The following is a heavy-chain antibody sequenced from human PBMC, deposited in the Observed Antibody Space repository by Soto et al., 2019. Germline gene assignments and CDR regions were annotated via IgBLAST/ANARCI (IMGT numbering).Heavy chain of an antibody. J-gene: IGHJ4*02. CDR3: ARGPPEADYYDSSGYYYY. D-gene: IGHD3-22*01. V-gene: IGHV1-24*01. CDR2: FDPKDGET. CDR1: GYTLTELS. Sequence: ASVKVSCKVSGYTLTELSMHWVRQAPGKGLEWMGGFDPKDGETIYAQKFQGRVTMTRDTSTSTVYMELSSLRSEDTAVYYCARGPPEADYYDSSGYYYYWGQGTLVTVSS.